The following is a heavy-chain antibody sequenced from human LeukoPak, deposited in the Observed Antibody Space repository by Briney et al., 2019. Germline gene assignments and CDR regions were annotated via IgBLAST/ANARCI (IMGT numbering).Heavy chain of an antibody. CDR1: GFTFSTYA. CDR2: ISGTGGST. Sequence: GGSLRLSCAASGFTFSTYAMTWVRQAPGKGLEWVSLISGTGGSTYYADSVKGRFTISRDNSKNTLYLQMNSLRAEDTAVYYCARRSGIAVAGAFDYWGQGTLVTVSS. D-gene: IGHD6-19*01. V-gene: IGHV3-23*01. J-gene: IGHJ4*02. CDR3: ARRSGIAVAGAFDY.